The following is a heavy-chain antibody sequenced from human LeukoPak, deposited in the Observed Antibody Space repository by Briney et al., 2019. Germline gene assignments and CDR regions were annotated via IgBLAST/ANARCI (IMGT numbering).Heavy chain of an antibody. V-gene: IGHV4-59*01. CDR3: ASLTYSSSWPPTGY. Sequence: SETLSLTCTVSGGSISSYYWSWIRQPPGKGLEWIGYIYYSGSTNYNPSLKSRVTISVDTSKNQFSLKLSSVTAADTAVYYCASLTYSSSWPPTGYWGQGTLVTVSS. CDR1: GGSISSYY. CDR2: IYYSGST. D-gene: IGHD6-13*01. J-gene: IGHJ4*02.